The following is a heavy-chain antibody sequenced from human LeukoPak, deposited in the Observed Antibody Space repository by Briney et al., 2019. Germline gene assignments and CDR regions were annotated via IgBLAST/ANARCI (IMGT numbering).Heavy chain of an antibody. J-gene: IGHJ4*02. V-gene: IGHV3-23*01. D-gene: IGHD2-21*02. Sequence: GGSLRLTCAASGFTFSSYAMSWVRQAPGKGLEWVSSISTSGGGTYYADSVKGRFTISRDNSKNTLHLQMSSLRDEDTAVYYCVKLGYCGGDCYYFDYWGQGTLVTVSS. CDR3: VKLGYCGGDCYYFDY. CDR1: GFTFSSYA. CDR2: ISTSGGGT.